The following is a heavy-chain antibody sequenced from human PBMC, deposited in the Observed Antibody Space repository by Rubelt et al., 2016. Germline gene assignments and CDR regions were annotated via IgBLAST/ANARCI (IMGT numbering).Heavy chain of an antibody. V-gene: IGHV4-61*05. CDR2: IYYSGST. J-gene: IGHJ4*02. D-gene: IGHD6-19*01. CDR3: ARHTGIAVAGPIDY. Sequence: QLQLQESGPGLVKPSETLSLTCTVSGGSISSSSYYWGWIRQPPGKGLEWIGYIYYSGSTNYNPSLKSRVTISGETSKNQFSRKRSSVTAADTAVYYCARHTGIAVAGPIDYWGQGTLVTVSS. CDR1: GGSISSSSYY.